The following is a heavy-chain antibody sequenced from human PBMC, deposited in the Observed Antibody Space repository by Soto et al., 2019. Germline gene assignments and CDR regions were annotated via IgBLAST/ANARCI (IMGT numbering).Heavy chain of an antibody. D-gene: IGHD6-19*01. J-gene: IGHJ4*02. CDR3: ATEIAVAGGDYFDY. Sequence: ASVKVSCKVSGYTLTELSMHWVRQAPGKGLEWMGGFDPEDGETIYAQKFQGRVTMTEDTSTDTAYMELSSLRSEDMAVYYCATEIAVAGGDYFDYWGQGTLVTVSS. CDR1: GYTLTELS. CDR2: FDPEDGET. V-gene: IGHV1-24*01.